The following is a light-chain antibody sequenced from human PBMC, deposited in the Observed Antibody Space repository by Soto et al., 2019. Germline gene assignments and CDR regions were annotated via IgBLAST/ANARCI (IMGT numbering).Light chain of an antibody. CDR3: QQYGSSPTT. J-gene: IGKJ1*01. V-gene: IGKV3-20*01. Sequence: ALTQSPGTLSSSPGERATLSCRASQSVSNNYLAWYQQKPGQAPRLLIFGASIRDTGIPGRFSGSGSGTDFTLTISRLEPEDSAVYHCQQYGSSPTTFGQGTKVDIK. CDR2: GAS. CDR1: QSVSNNY.